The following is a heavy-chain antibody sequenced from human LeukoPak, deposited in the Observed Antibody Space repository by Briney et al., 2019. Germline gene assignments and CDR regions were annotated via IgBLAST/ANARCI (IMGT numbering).Heavy chain of an antibody. Sequence: SETLSLTCTVSGGSISSSSYYWGWIRQPPGKGLEWIGSIYYSGSTYYNPSLKSRVTISVDTSKNQFSLKLSSVTAADTAVYYCARAREWADAFDIWGQGTMVTVSS. CDR3: ARAREWADAFDI. D-gene: IGHD1-26*01. J-gene: IGHJ3*02. V-gene: IGHV4-39*01. CDR2: IYYSGST. CDR1: GGSISSSSYY.